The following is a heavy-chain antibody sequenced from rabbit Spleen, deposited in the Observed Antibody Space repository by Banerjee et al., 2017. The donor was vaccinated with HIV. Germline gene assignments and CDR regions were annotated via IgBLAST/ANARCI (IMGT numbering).Heavy chain of an antibody. CDR3: ARWAAGSGGWYTFNL. V-gene: IGHV1S45*01. Sequence: QEQLVESGGGLVKPGASLTLTCTASGFSFTYSDYMCWVRQPPGKGPEWIACIYTGSSGITYYANWVISRFTITSNTNQNTVDLKMTSLTAADTATYFCARWAAGSGGWYTFNLWGQGTLVTVS. D-gene: IGHD1-1*01. CDR1: GFSFTYSDY. J-gene: IGHJ4*01. CDR2: IYTGSSGIT.